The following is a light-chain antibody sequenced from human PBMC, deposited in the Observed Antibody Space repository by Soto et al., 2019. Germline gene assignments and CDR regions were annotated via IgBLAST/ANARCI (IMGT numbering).Light chain of an antibody. CDR2: ELS. CDR3: SSYTGSNLVI. Sequence: QSALTQPASVSGSPGQSITISCTGTTSDVGGYNYVSWYQQHPGKAPKLMIYELSNRPSGVSDRFSGSRSDNTASLTISGLQPDDEADYYCSSYTGSNLVIFGGGTKVTVL. J-gene: IGLJ2*01. CDR1: TSDVGGYNY. V-gene: IGLV2-14*01.